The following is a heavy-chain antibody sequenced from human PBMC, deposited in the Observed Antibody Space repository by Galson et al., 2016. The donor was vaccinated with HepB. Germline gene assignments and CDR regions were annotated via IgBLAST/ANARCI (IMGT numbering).Heavy chain of an antibody. CDR2: ITRSGGNT. CDR3: ARYLDHPFYFDY. D-gene: IGHD1-14*01. J-gene: IGHJ4*02. V-gene: IGHV1-46*02. Sequence: SVKVSCTASGYTFNTYNMHWVRQAPGHGLEWMGTITRSGGNTNYVYKFQDRITMTRDTSTSTVYMELNSLRAEDTAVYYCARYLDHPFYFDYWGQGTLLTVSS. CDR1: GYTFNTYN.